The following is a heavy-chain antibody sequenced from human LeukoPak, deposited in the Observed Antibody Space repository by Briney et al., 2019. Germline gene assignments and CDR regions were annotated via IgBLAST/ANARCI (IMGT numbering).Heavy chain of an antibody. D-gene: IGHD1-26*01. J-gene: IGHJ5*02. V-gene: IGHV1-2*02. CDR1: GYTFTDYY. CDR3: ARVVFAGYSTHHKCDP. Sequence: GASVKVSCKASGYTFTDYYMHWVRQAPGQGLEWMGWINPNSGGTNYAQNFQGRVTMTRDTSISTAYMEFSRLRSDDTAMYYCARVVFAGYSTHHKCDPGGEGTLVIVSS. CDR2: INPNSGGT.